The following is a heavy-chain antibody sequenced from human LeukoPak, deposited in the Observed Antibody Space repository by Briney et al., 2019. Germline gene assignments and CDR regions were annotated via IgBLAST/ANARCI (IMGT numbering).Heavy chain of an antibody. CDR2: FDPEDGET. CDR1: GYTLTELS. D-gene: IGHD5-18*01. V-gene: IGHV1-24*01. CDR3: ATVGGYSYGYYWAVYYYGMDV. J-gene: IGHJ6*02. Sequence: APVKVSCKVSGYTLTELSMHWVRQAPGKGLEWMGGFDPEDGETIYAQKFQGRVTMTEDTSTDTAYMELSSLRSEDTAVYYCATVGGYSYGYYWAVYYYGMDVWGQGTTVTVSS.